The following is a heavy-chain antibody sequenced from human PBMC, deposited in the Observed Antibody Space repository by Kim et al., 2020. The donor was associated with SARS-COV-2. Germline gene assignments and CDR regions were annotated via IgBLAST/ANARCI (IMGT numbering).Heavy chain of an antibody. CDR1: GFTFGDYA. CDR3: AKDASYYDFWSGQNWFDP. D-gene: IGHD3-3*01. J-gene: IGHJ5*02. Sequence: GGSLRLSCAASGFTFGDYAMHWVRQAPGKGLEWVSGISWNSGSIGYADSVKGRFTISRDNAKNSLYLQMNSLRAEDTALYYCAKDASYYDFWSGQNWFDPWGQGTLVTVSS. CDR2: ISWNSGSI. V-gene: IGHV3-9*01.